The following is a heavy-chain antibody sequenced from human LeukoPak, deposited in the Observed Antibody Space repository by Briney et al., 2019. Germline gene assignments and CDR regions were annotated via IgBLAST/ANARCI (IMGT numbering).Heavy chain of an antibody. CDR2: IYYSGST. V-gene: IGHV4-31*03. Sequence: SETLSLTCTVSGGSISSGGYYWSWIRQHPGKGLEWIGYIYYSGSTYYNPSLKSRVTISVDTSKNQFPLKLSSVTAADTAVYYCARSSGGEDAFDIWGQGTMVTVSS. D-gene: IGHD7-27*01. CDR3: ARSSGGEDAFDI. CDR1: GGSISSGGYY. J-gene: IGHJ3*02.